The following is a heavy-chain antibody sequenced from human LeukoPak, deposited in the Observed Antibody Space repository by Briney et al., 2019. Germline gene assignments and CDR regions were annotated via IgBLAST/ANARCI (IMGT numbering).Heavy chain of an antibody. Sequence: GASVKVSCKASGYTFTSYGISWVRKAPGQGLEWMGWISAYNGNTKYAQKHQGRVTMTTDTSTSTAYMELRSLRSDDTAVYYCARAAVAGMILPPDYWGQGTLVTVSS. V-gene: IGHV1-18*01. D-gene: IGHD6-19*01. CDR2: ISAYNGNT. CDR3: ARAAVAGMILPPDY. J-gene: IGHJ4*02. CDR1: GYTFTSYG.